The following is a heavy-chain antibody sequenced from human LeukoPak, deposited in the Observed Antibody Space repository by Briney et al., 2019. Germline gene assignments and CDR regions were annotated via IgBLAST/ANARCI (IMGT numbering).Heavy chain of an antibody. CDR3: AREGVHETLGTFAN. Sequence: SETLSLTCTVSGGSISSYYWSWIRQFPGKGLEWIGYIYYSGSTHYNPSLKSRVTISVDTSKNQFSLKLSSVTAADTAVYYCAREGVHETLGTFANWAQEPLVTVSS. V-gene: IGHV4-59*01. CDR1: GGSISSYY. CDR2: IYYSGST. J-gene: IGHJ4*02. D-gene: IGHD7-27*01.